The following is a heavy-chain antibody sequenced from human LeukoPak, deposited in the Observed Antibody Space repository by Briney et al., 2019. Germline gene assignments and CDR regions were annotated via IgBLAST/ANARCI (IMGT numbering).Heavy chain of an antibody. V-gene: IGHV4-59*11. J-gene: IGHJ4*02. CDR3: AREFVGALDY. CDR1: GGSISSHY. CDR2: IYYSGST. Sequence: KPSETLSLTCTVSGGSISSHYWSWIRQPPGKGLVWIGYIYYSGSTNYNPSLKSRVTISVDTSKNQFSLKLSSVTAADTAVYYCAREFVGALDYWGQGTLVTVSS. D-gene: IGHD3-16*01.